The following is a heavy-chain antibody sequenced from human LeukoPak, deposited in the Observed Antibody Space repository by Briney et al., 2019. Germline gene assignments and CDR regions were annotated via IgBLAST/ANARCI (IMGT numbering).Heavy chain of an antibody. J-gene: IGHJ4*02. CDR1: GCTFTGYY. V-gene: IGHV1-2*02. Sequence: ASVKVSCKASGCTFTGYYMHWVRQTPGQGLEWMGWINPNSGGTNYAQKFQGRVTMTRDTSISTAYMELSRLRSDDTAVYYCARFGTYYYGSGAVGYFDYWGQGTLVTVSS. CDR3: ARFGTYYYGSGAVGYFDY. CDR2: INPNSGGT. D-gene: IGHD3-10*01.